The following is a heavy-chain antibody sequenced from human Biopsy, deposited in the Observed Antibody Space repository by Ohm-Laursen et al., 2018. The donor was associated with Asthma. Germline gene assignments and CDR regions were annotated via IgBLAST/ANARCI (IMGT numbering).Heavy chain of an antibody. Sequence: SSVKVSCKASGDSFSNYAISWVRQAPGQGLEWMGGLIPVLGTPDHAQMFEGRVTITADESTSTAYMELTSLRFEDTAAYYCARTYYDFLTGQVKDAFGIWGQGTMVTVSS. CDR2: LIPVLGTP. J-gene: IGHJ3*02. V-gene: IGHV1-69*01. CDR1: GDSFSNYA. CDR3: ARTYYDFLTGQVKDAFGI. D-gene: IGHD3-9*01.